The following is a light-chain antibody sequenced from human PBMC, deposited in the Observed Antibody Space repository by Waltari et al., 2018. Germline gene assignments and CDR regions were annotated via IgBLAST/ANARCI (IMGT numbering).Light chain of an antibody. Sequence: QSVLTQPPSASGTPGQRVTLSCSGSSSNIENNYVNWSQQFPGTAPKLLIYRKKPRPCGAPDRFCGAKSGTAASLAMTGLRSEDEADYYCASWDDTLSGCWVFGGGTKLTVL. CDR3: ASWDDTLSGCWV. CDR2: RKK. J-gene: IGLJ3*02. CDR1: SSNIENNY. V-gene: IGLV1-47*01.